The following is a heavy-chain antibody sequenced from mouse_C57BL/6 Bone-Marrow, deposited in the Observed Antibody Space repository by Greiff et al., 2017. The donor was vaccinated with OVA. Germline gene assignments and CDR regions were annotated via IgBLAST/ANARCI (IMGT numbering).Heavy chain of an antibody. CDR2: ISSGSSTI. CDR1: GFTFSDYG. J-gene: IGHJ1*03. CDR3: ANDYYGSRYFDV. D-gene: IGHD1-1*01. Sequence: EVKVVESGGGLVKPGGSLKLSCAASGFTFSDYGMHWVRQAPEKGLEWVAYISSGSSTIYYADTVKGRFTISRDNAKNTLFLQMTSLRSEDTAMYYCANDYYGSRYFDVWGTGTTVTVSS. V-gene: IGHV5-17*01.